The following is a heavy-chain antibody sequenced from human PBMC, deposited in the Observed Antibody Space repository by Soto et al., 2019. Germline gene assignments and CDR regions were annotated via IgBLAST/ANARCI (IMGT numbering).Heavy chain of an antibody. V-gene: IGHV4-30-4*01. Sequence: SETLSLTCSVSGDSISDLDYFWAWIRPRPGQALEYIGYIYKSATTYYNPSFESRVAISVDTSKSQYYLNVTPGTAADTAVYFCARGRYCLTGRCFQNGFDSWGQGALVTVSS. J-gene: IGHJ5*01. CDR3: ARGRYCLTGRCFQNGFDS. D-gene: IGHD7-27*01. CDR2: IYKSATT. CDR1: GDSISDLDYF.